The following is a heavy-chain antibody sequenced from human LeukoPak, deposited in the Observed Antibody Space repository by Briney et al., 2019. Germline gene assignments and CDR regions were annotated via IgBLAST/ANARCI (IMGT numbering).Heavy chain of an antibody. Sequence: SETLSLTCTVSGGSISSYYWSWIRQPPGKGLEWTGYIYYSGSTNYNPSLKSRVTISVDTSKNQFSLKLSSVTAADTAVYYCARKGASSSWYVDYYYGMDVWGQGTTVTVSS. D-gene: IGHD6-13*01. J-gene: IGHJ6*02. CDR1: GGSISSYY. V-gene: IGHV4-59*01. CDR3: ARKGASSSWYVDYYYGMDV. CDR2: IYYSGST.